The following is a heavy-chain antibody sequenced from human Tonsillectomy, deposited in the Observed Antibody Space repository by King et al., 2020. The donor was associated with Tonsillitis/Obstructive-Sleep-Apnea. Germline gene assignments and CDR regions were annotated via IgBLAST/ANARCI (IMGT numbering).Heavy chain of an antibody. Sequence: QLVQSGAEVKKPGSSVKVSCKASGGTFSSYAISWVRQAPGQGLEWRGGIIPIFGTANYAQKFQGRVTITADESTSTAYMARSSLRSEDTTVYYCVRGYSGYDLIDYYYYYYYMDVWGKGTTVTVSS. D-gene: IGHD5-12*01. J-gene: IGHJ6*03. CDR1: GGTFSSYA. CDR3: VRGYSGYDLIDYYYYYYYMDV. CDR2: IIPIFGTA. V-gene: IGHV1-69*01.